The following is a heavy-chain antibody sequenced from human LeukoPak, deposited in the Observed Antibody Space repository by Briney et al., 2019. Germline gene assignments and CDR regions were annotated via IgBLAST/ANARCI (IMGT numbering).Heavy chain of an antibody. J-gene: IGHJ3*02. Sequence: PSETLSLTCTVSGGSITSYYWSWIRQPPGKGLEWIGYIYYSGSTNYNPSLKSRVTISVDTSKNQFSLKLSSVTAADTAVYYCARKLFAFDIWGQGTMVTVSS. CDR2: IYYSGST. D-gene: IGHD6-6*01. CDR3: ARKLFAFDI. V-gene: IGHV4-59*01. CDR1: GGSITSYY.